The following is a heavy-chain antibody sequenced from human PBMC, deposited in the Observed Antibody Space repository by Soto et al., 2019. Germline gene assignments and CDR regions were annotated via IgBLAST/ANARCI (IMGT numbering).Heavy chain of an antibody. CDR1: GFTFSSYW. Sequence: GGSLRLSCAASGFTFSSYWMSWVRQAPGKGLEWVANIKQDGSEKYYVDSVKGRFTISRDNAKNSLYLQMNSLRAEDTAVYYCASYATYCGGDCYSRAHFDYWGQGTLVTVSS. V-gene: IGHV3-7*05. J-gene: IGHJ4*02. CDR2: IKQDGSEK. CDR3: ASYATYCGGDCYSRAHFDY. D-gene: IGHD2-21*02.